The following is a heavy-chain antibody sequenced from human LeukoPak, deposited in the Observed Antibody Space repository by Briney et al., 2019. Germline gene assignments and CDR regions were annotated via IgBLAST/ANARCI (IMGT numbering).Heavy chain of an antibody. CDR2: INPNSGGT. CDR3: ARIFTDMDV. CDR1: GYIFTSYY. V-gene: IGHV1-2*02. J-gene: IGHJ6*03. D-gene: IGHD3-3*01. Sequence: ASVKVSCKASGYIFTSYYIHWVRQAPGQGLEWMGWINPNSGGTNYVQKFQGRVTMTRDTPISTAYMELSRLRSDDTAVYYCARIFTDMDVWGKGTTVTVSS.